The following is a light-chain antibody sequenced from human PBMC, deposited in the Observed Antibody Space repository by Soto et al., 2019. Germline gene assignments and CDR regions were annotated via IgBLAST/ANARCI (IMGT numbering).Light chain of an antibody. CDR1: QSISSW. Sequence: DIQLTQSPSTLSAFVGDRVTITCRASQSISSWLAWYQQKPGKAPKLLIYKASSLESGVPSRFSGSGSGTEFTLTISSLQPDDFGTYYCQQSDTYRSLGHGTKVEIK. CDR3: QQSDTYRS. J-gene: IGKJ1*01. V-gene: IGKV1-5*03. CDR2: KAS.